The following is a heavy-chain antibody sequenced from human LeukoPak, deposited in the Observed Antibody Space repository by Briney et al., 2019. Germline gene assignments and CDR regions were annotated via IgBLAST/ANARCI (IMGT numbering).Heavy chain of an antibody. J-gene: IGHJ3*02. CDR1: GNNFATSW. Sequence: GASLKISCKDSGNNFATSWIGWVRQMPGKDLDWMGILYPSDSDTKYSASFQGQVTISADKSIRTAYLQWSSLKASDTAMYYCARVRSGDYSEDAFDIWGQGTMVTVSS. CDR2: LYPSDSDT. CDR3: ARVRSGDYSEDAFDI. D-gene: IGHD1-26*01. V-gene: IGHV5-51*01.